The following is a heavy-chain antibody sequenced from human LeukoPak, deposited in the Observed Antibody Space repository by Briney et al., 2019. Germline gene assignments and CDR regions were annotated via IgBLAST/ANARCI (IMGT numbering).Heavy chain of an antibody. CDR1: GFTFSSYS. CDR3: ARDSGRYYYFDY. CDR2: ISSSSSYI. D-gene: IGHD1-26*01. V-gene: IGHV3-21*01. Sequence: GGSLRLSCAASGFTFSSYSMNWVRQAPGKGLEWVSSISSSSSYIYYADSVKGRFTISRDNAKNSLYLQMNSLRAEDTAVYYCARDSGRYYYFDYWGQGTLVTVSS. J-gene: IGHJ4*02.